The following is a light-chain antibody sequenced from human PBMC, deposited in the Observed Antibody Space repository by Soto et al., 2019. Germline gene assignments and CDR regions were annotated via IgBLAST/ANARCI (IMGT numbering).Light chain of an antibody. CDR3: QQRRNGPAYT. V-gene: IGKV3-11*01. CDR2: DAS. J-gene: IGKJ2*01. Sequence: EVVLTQSPATLSLSPGERATLSCRASQSVSSHLAWYQQKPGQAPRLLIYDASNRATGIPGRCSGSGSGTDFTLTISSLEPADFAVYLCQQRRNGPAYTFGQGTRLDIK. CDR1: QSVSSH.